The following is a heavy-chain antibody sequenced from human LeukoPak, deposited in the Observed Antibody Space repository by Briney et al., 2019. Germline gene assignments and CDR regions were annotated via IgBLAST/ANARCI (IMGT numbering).Heavy chain of an antibody. D-gene: IGHD3-10*01. J-gene: IGHJ6*03. CDR3: ARDFLLWFGETLTGNYMDV. CDR1: GFTFDDYG. CDR2: INWNGGST. Sequence: LTGGSLRLSCAASGFTFDDYGMSWVRQAPGKGLEWVSGINWNGGSTGYADSVKGRFTISRDNAKNSLCLQMNSLRAEDTALYYCARDFLLWFGETLTGNYMDVWGKGTTVTVSS. V-gene: IGHV3-20*04.